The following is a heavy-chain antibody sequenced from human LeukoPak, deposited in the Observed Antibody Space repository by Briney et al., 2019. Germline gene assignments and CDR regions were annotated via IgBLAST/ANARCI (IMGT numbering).Heavy chain of an antibody. J-gene: IGHJ4*02. V-gene: IGHV4-61*01. D-gene: IGHD5-18*01. CDR2: IYYSGST. CDR3: ARDQTDTALDY. Sequence: SETLSLTCTVSGGSFSSGSYYWRWIRQPPGKGLEWIGYIYYSGSTNYNPSLTSRVTISVDTSKNQFSLKLSSVTAADTAVYYCARDQTDTALDYWGQGTLVTVSS. CDR1: GGSFSSGSYY.